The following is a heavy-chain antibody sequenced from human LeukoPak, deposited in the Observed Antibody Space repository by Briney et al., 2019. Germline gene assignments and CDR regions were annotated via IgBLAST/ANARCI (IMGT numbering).Heavy chain of an antibody. J-gene: IGHJ4*02. V-gene: IGHV3-15*01. CDR2: IKSKTNDGTT. CDR1: GFTFSNAW. D-gene: IGHD6-13*01. Sequence: GGSLRLSCAASGFTFSNAWMSWVRQAPGKGLEWVGRIKSKTNDGTTDYAAPVRDRFTVSRDDSKNTLYLQMNSLKTEDTAVYYCTTDGGAAAPYWGQGTLVTVSS. CDR3: TTDGGAAAPY.